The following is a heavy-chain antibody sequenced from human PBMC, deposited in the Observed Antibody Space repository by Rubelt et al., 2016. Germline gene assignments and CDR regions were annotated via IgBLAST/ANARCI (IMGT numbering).Heavy chain of an antibody. CDR1: GFTFSNYL. J-gene: IGHJ4*02. Sequence: EVQLVESGGGLVQPGGSLRLSCAASGFTFSNYLMTWVRQAPGRGLEWVANMKQDGSEKYYLDSVKGRFTNSRDNAKNSLYLQMNSLRVEETAVDYCATHLSRWEPFDYWGQGTLVTVSS. CDR2: MKQDGSEK. D-gene: IGHD1-26*01. CDR3: ATHLSRWEPFDY. V-gene: IGHV3-7*02.